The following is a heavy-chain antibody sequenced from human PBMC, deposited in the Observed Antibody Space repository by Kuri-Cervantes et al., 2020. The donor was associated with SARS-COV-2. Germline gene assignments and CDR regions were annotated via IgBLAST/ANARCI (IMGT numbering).Heavy chain of an antibody. CDR1: GFTFSSYG. CDR2: IWYDGSNK. J-gene: IGHJ3*02. CDR3: ARVIVGATTPVSAFDI. V-gene: IGHV3-33*01. D-gene: IGHD1-26*01. Sequence: GESLEISCAASGFTFSSYGMHWVRQAPGKGLEWVAVIWYDGSNKYYPDSVKGRFTISRDNSKNPLYLQMNSLRAEDTAVYYWARVIVGATTPVSAFDIWGQGTMVTVSS.